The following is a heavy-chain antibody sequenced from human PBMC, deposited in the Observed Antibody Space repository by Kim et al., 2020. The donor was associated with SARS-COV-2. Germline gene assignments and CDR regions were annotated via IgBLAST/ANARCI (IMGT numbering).Heavy chain of an antibody. CDR3: ARYSLATRSTDY. V-gene: IGHV6-1*01. D-gene: IGHD6-6*01. Sequence: DYAVSVKSRLTTNPDTSKNQFSLQLSSVTPEDTAVYYCARYSLATRSTDYWGQGTLVTVSS. J-gene: IGHJ4*02.